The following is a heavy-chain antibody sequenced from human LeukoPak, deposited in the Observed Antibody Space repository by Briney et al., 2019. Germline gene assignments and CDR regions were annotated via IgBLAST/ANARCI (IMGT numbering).Heavy chain of an antibody. D-gene: IGHD2-15*01. CDR3: ARSGYCSGGSCYSVAFDI. CDR1: GYTFTSYG. V-gene: IGHV1-18*01. Sequence: GASVKVSCKASGYTFTSYGISWVRQAPGQGLEWMGWISAYNGNTNYAQKLQGRVTMTTDTSTSTAYMELRSLRSEDTAVYYCARSGYCSGGSCYSVAFDIWGQGTMVTVSS. J-gene: IGHJ3*02. CDR2: ISAYNGNT.